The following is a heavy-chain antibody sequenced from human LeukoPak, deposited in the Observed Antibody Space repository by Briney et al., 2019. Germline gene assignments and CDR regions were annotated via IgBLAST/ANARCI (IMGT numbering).Heavy chain of an antibody. CDR2: INHSGST. D-gene: IGHD1-14*01. V-gene: IGHV4-34*01. CDR1: GGSFSGYY. J-gene: IGHJ4*02. Sequence: KASETLSLTCAVYGGSFSGYYWSWIRQPPGKGLEWIGEINHSGSTNYNPSLKSRVTISVDTSKNQFSLKLSSVTAADTAVYYCARGIRRNHLDYWGQGPWSPSPQ. CDR3: ARGIRRNHLDY.